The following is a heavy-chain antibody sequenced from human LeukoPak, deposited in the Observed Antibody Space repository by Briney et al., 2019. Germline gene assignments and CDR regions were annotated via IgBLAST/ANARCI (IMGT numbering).Heavy chain of an antibody. V-gene: IGHV3-21*01. D-gene: IGHD1-7*01. J-gene: IGHJ3*02. CDR3: ARSNWNYIPSDDAFDI. CDR1: GFTFSSYS. CDR2: ISSSSSYI. Sequence: GGSLRLSCAASGFTFSSYSMYWVRQAPGKGLEWVSSISSSSSYIYYADSVKGRFTISRDNAKNSLYLQMNSLRAEDTAVYYCARSNWNYIPSDDAFDIWGQGTMVTVSS.